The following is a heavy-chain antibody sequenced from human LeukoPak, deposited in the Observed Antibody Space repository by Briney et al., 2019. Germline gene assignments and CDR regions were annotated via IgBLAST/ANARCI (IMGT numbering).Heavy chain of an antibody. V-gene: IGHV3-23*01. D-gene: IGHD5-24*01. J-gene: IGHJ4*02. CDR3: ARGTRAYKDGYNSYYFDY. Sequence: PGGSLRLSCAASGFTFSSYAMSWVRQAPGKGLEWVSAISGSGGSTYYADSVKGRFTISRDNSKNTLYLQMNSLRAEDTAVYYCARGTRAYKDGYNSYYFDYWGQGTLVTVSS. CDR1: GFTFSSYA. CDR2: ISGSGGST.